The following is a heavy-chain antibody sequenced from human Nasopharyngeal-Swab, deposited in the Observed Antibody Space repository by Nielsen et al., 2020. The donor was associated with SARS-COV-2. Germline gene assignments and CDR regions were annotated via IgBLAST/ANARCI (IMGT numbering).Heavy chain of an antibody. CDR2: TYYRSMWKN. CDR3: ARIAVAVPPV. CDR1: GGSVSSNYAA. J-gene: IGHJ4*02. D-gene: IGHD6-19*01. V-gene: IGHV6-1*01. Sequence: SETLSLTCALSGGSVSSNYAAWNWIRQSPSRGLEWLGRTYYRSMWKNDYALSVEGRITISPDPSKNQFSMQLNSLTPEDTAVYYCARIAVAVPPVWGQGTLVTVSS.